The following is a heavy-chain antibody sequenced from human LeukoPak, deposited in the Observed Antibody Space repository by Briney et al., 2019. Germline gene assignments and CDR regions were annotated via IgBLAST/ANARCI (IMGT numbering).Heavy chain of an antibody. Sequence: ASVKVSCKASGYTFTSYGISWVRQAPGQGLEWMGWISAYNGNTNYAQKLQGRVTMTTDTSTSTVYMELRSLRSDDTAVYYCARDFDDILTGYYPSTSTLGYWGQGTLVTVSS. CDR3: ARDFDDILTGYYPSTSTLGY. CDR2: ISAYNGNT. J-gene: IGHJ4*02. CDR1: GYTFTSYG. V-gene: IGHV1-18*01. D-gene: IGHD3-9*01.